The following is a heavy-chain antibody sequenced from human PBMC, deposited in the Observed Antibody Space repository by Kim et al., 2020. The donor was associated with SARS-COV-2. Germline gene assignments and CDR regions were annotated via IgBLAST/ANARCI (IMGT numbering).Heavy chain of an antibody. D-gene: IGHD2-2*01. V-gene: IGHV3-64*02. CDR3: ARGPAALWHFEMDV. J-gene: IGHJ6*02. Sequence: GGSLRLSCAASGFTFSSYAMHWVRQAPGKGLEYVSAISSNGGSTYYADSVKGRFTISRDNSKNTLYLQMGSLRAEDMAVYYCARGPAALWHFEMDVWGQGTTVTVSS. CDR2: ISSNGGST. CDR1: GFTFSSYA.